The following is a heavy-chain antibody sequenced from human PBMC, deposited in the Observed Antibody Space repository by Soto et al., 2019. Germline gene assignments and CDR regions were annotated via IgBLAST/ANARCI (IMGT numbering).Heavy chain of an antibody. D-gene: IGHD5-12*01. CDR3: AREGVAPYYYYGMDV. Sequence: ASVKVSCKASGYTFTSTWMHWVRQAPGQGLEWMGIINPYGGAATYAEKFQGRVTMTRDTSTATDCMELRSLRSDDTAVYYCAREGVAPYYYYGMDVWGQGTPVTVSS. V-gene: IGHV1-46*01. CDR2: INPYGGAA. CDR1: GYTFTSTW. J-gene: IGHJ6*02.